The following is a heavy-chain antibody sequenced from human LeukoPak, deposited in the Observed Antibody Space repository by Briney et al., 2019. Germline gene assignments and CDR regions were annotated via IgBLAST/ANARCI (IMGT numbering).Heavy chain of an antibody. Sequence: GGSLRLSCAASGFTFSSYWMSWVRQAPGKGLEWVANIKQGGSEKYYVDSVKGRFTISRDNAKNSLYLQMNSLRAEDTAVYYCAEVKRVLSGGDAFDVWGQGTMVTVSS. V-gene: IGHV3-7*01. CDR2: IKQGGSEK. CDR3: AEVKRVLSGGDAFDV. J-gene: IGHJ3*01. CDR1: GFTFSSYW. D-gene: IGHD7-27*01.